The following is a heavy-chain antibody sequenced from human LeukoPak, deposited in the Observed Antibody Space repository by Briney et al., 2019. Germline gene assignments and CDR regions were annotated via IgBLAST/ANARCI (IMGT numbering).Heavy chain of an antibody. CDR3: VKPYYFSSGSLN. CDR1: GFTFSNYW. J-gene: IGHJ4*02. CDR2: IKQDGSET. V-gene: IGHV3-7*01. D-gene: IGHD3-10*01. Sequence: GGSLRLSCAASGFTFSNYWMNWVRQAPGKGLEWVANIKQDGSETYYVDSVKGRFTISRDNAKNSLHLQMNSLRAEDTAVYYCVKPYYFSSGSLNWGQGTLVTVSS.